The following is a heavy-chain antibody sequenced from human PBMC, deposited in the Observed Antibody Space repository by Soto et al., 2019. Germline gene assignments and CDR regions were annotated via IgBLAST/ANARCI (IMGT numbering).Heavy chain of an antibody. J-gene: IGHJ4*02. D-gene: IGHD3-22*01. CDR2: ISYDGSNK. CDR3: ARGRDHYDNSGYFVDY. V-gene: IGHV3-30-3*01. CDR1: GFTFSSYA. Sequence: GGSLRLSCAASGFTFSSYAMHWVRQAPGKGLEWVAVISYDGSNKYYADSVKGRFTISRDNSKNTLYLQMNSLRAEDTALYYCARGRDHYDNSGYFVDYWGQGTLVTVSS.